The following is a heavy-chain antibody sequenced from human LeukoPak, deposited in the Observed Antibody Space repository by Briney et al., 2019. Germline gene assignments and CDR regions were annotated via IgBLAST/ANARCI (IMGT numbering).Heavy chain of an antibody. CDR3: ARSTAWYSSSWYGDY. CDR1: GYTFTGYY. V-gene: IGHV1-2*06. J-gene: IGHJ4*02. D-gene: IGHD6-13*01. CDR2: INPNSGGT. Sequence: ASVTVSCKASGYTFTGYYMHWVRQAPGQGLEWMGRINPNSGGTNYAQKFQGRVTMTRDTSISTAYMELSRLRSDDTAVYYCARSTAWYSSSWYGDYWGQGTLVTVSS.